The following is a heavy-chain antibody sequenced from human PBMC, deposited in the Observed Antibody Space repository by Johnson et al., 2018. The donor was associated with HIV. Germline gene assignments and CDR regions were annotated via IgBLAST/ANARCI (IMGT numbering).Heavy chain of an antibody. CDR3: ARWLYSSASEIEAFDI. D-gene: IGHD6-6*01. CDR1: GFRFSTYA. J-gene: IGHJ3*02. CDR2: ISDDGSNK. V-gene: IGHV3-30*04. Sequence: QVQLVESGGGVVQPGRSLRLSCAASGFRFSTYALHWVRQTPGKGLEWVALISDDGSNKYYADSVKGRFTISRDNSKNTLYLQMNSLRAEDTAVYYCARWLYSSASEIEAFDIWGQGTMVTVSS.